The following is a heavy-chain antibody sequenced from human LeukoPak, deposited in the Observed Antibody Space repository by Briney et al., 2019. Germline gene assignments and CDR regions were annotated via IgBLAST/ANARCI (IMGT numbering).Heavy chain of an antibody. V-gene: IGHV1-69*05. CDR1: GGTFSSYA. D-gene: IGHD7-27*01. J-gene: IGHJ3*02. CDR2: IIPIFGTA. Sequence: SVKVSCKASGGTFSSYAISWVRQAPGQGLEWMGGIIPIFGTANYAQKFQGRVTITTDEPTSTAYMELSSLRSEDTAVYYCARDVGTDDAFDIWGQGTMVTVSS. CDR3: ARDVGTDDAFDI.